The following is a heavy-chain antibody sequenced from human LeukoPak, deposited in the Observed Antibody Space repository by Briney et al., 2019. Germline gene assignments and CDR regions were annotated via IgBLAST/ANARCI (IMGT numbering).Heavy chain of an antibody. CDR1: GGTFSSYA. V-gene: IGHV1-69*13. Sequence: ASVKVSCKASGGTFSSYAISWVRQAPGQGLEWMGGIIPIFGTANYAQKFQGRVTITADESTSTAYMELSSPRSEDTAVYYCARDPQYCSSTSCYTSPPYYYYGMDVWGQGTTVTVSS. CDR3: ARDPQYCSSTSCYTSPPYYYYGMDV. CDR2: IIPIFGTA. D-gene: IGHD2-2*02. J-gene: IGHJ6*02.